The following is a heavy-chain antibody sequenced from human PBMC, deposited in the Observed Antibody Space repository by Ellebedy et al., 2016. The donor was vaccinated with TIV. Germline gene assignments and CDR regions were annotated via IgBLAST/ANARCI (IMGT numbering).Heavy chain of an antibody. CDR1: GVTVSNNY. CDR3: TSPAVGHTTGCCRYYFDY. Sequence: GESLKISCAASGVTVSNNYMCWVRQAPGKGLEWVAKIKQDGSEKHYVDSVKGRFTISRDNSKNTIYLQMNSLRDEDTAVYYCTSPAVGHTTGCCRYYFDYWGLGTLVTVSS. D-gene: IGHD2-15*01. V-gene: IGHV3-7*03. CDR2: IKQDGSEK. J-gene: IGHJ4*02.